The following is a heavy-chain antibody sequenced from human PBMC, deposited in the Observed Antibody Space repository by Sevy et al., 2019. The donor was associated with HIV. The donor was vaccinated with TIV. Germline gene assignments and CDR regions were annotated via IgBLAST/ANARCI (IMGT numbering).Heavy chain of an antibody. J-gene: IGHJ4*02. V-gene: IGHV3-7*01. CDR2: IKEDGSEK. CDR1: GFTFSNYW. CDR3: ARAYSRSIVAAMLAAD. D-gene: IGHD5-12*01. Sequence: GGSLRLSCAASGFTFSNYWMTWVRQAPGKGLEWVANIKEDGSEKYYVDSVKGRFTISRDNTKNSLYLQMNSLRVEDSAVYYCARAYSRSIVAAMLAADWGQGTLVTVSS.